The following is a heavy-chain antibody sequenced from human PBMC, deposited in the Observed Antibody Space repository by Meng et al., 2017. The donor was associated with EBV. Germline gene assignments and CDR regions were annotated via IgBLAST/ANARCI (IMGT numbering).Heavy chain of an antibody. CDR3: ARAEIAAAGRLDY. J-gene: IGHJ4*02. CDR1: GGTFSSYA. V-gene: IGHV1-69*06. D-gene: IGHD6-13*01. Sequence: QGSLVESVAVVKEPGPSVKVSCKAPGGTFSSYAISWVRQAPGQGLEWMGGIIPIFGTANYAQKFQGRVTITADKSTSTAYMELSSLRSEDTAVYYCARAEIAAAGRLDYWGQGTLVTVSS. CDR2: IIPIFGTA.